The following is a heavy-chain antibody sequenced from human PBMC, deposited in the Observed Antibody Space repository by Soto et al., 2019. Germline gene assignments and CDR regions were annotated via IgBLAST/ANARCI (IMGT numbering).Heavy chain of an antibody. CDR2: IYNSGST. D-gene: IGHD3-3*01. V-gene: IGHV4-59*01. Sequence: SETLSLTCTVSGGSISSYYWNWIRQPPGKGLEWIGYIYNSGSTNYNPSLKSRVTISVDTSKNQFSLKLSSVTAADTAVYYCASLSSAQNDYWGQGTLVTVSS. CDR1: GGSISSYY. CDR3: ASLSSAQNDY. J-gene: IGHJ4*02.